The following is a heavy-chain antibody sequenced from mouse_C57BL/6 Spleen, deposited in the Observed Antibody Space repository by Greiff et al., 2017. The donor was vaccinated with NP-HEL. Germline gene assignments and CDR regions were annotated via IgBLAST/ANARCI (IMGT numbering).Heavy chain of an antibody. V-gene: IGHV1-80*01. CDR2: IYPGDGDT. CDR3: ARGHLRQSLYYYAMDY. D-gene: IGHD3-2*01. CDR1: GYAFSSYW. J-gene: IGHJ4*01. Sequence: QVQLQQSGAELVKPGASVKISCKASGYAFSSYWMNWVKQRPGKGLEWIGQIYPGDGDTNYNGKFKGKATLTADKSSSTAYMQLSSLTSEDSAVYFCARGHLRQSLYYYAMDYWGQGTSVTVSS.